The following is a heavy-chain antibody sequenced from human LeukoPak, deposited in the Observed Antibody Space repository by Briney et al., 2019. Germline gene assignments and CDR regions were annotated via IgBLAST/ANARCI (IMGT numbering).Heavy chain of an antibody. CDR1: GFTFSNSA. V-gene: IGHV3-23*01. J-gene: IGHJ4*01. D-gene: IGHD6-19*01. Sequence: GGSLRLSCAASGFTFSNSAMSWVRQAPGKGLEWVSYISGSGITTYYADSVKGRFTISRDNSKNTLYLQMNSLRAEDTAVYYCAKGIYSSGWSYFDYWGHGTLVTVSS. CDR2: ISGSGITT. CDR3: AKGIYSSGWSYFDY.